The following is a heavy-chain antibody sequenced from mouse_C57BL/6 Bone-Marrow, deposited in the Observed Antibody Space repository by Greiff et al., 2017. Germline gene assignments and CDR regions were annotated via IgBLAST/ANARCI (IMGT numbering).Heavy chain of an antibody. J-gene: IGHJ2*01. CDR3: ARGGNDGGYYFDY. D-gene: IGHD1-1*02. V-gene: IGHV1-47*01. Sequence: QVQLKESGAELVKPGASVQMSCKASGYTFTTYPIEWMKQNHGKSLEWIGNFHPYNDDTKYNEKFKGKATLTVEKSSSTVYLELSRLTSDDSAVYYCARGGNDGGYYFDYWGQGTTLTVSS. CDR2: FHPYNDDT. CDR1: GYTFTTYP.